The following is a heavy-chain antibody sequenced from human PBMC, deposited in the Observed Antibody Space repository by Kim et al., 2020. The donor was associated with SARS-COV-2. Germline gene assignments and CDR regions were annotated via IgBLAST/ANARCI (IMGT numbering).Heavy chain of an antibody. V-gene: IGHV4-34*01. CDR1: GGSFSGYY. CDR3: ARGLPPPSSWYGYGMDV. J-gene: IGHJ6*02. Sequence: SETLSLTCAVYGGSFSGYYWSWIRQPPGKGLEWIGEINHSGSTNYNPSLKSRVTISVDTSKNQFSLKLSSVTAADTAVYYCARGLPPPSSWYGYGMDVWGQGTTVTVSS. D-gene: IGHD6-13*01. CDR2: INHSGST.